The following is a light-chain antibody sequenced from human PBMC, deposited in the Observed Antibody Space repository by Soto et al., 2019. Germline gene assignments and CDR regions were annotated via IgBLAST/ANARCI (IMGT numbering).Light chain of an antibody. CDR3: SSYTSSNTLL. Sequence: QSVLTQPPSVSASPGQSVTISCTGTASDVGGYNRVSWYQQPPGTAPKLMIYEVSNRPSGVPDRFSGSKSGNTASLTISGLQAEDEADYYCSSYTSSNTLLFGGGTQLTVL. J-gene: IGLJ2*01. CDR2: EVS. V-gene: IGLV2-18*02. CDR1: ASDVGGYNR.